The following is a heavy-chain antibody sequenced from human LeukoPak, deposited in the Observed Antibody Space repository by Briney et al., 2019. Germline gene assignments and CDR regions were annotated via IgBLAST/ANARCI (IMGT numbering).Heavy chain of an antibody. J-gene: IGHJ3*02. CDR1: GYTFTSYY. CDR3: ARGLLAFFEYSSSSGAFDI. CDR2: INSSGGST. V-gene: IGHV1-46*01. Sequence: ASVKVSCKASGYTFTSYYMHWVRQAPGQGLEWMGIINSSGGSTSYAQKFQGRVTMTRDTSTSTVYMELSSLRSEDTAVYYCARGLLAFFEYSSSSGAFDIWGQGTMVTVSS. D-gene: IGHD6-6*01.